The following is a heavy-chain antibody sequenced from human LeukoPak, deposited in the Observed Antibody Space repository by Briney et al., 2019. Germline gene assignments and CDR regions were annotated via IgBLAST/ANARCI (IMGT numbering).Heavy chain of an antibody. CDR3: ARGPLGSSGLRGYYFDY. CDR1: GFTFSSYA. CDR2: ISYDGSNK. V-gene: IGHV3-30-3*01. Sequence: GGSLRLSCAASGFTFSSYAMHWVRQAPGKGLEWVAVISYDGSNKYYADSVKGRFTISRDNSKNTLYLQMNSLRAEDTAVYYCARGPLGSSGLRGYYFDYWGQGTLVTVSS. J-gene: IGHJ4*02. D-gene: IGHD6-19*01.